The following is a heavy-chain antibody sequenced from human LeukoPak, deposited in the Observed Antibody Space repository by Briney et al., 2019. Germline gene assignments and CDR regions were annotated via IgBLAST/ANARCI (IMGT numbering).Heavy chain of an antibody. CDR3: ARGYSSSWYSLGY. J-gene: IGHJ4*02. CDR2: IYYSGST. Sequence: PSETLSLTCTVSVGSISSYYWSWIRQPAGKGLEWIGYIYYSGSTNYNPSLKSRVTISVDTSKNQFSLKLSSVTAADTAVYYCARGYSSSWYSLGYWGQGTLVTVSS. CDR1: VGSISSYY. D-gene: IGHD6-13*01. V-gene: IGHV4-59*01.